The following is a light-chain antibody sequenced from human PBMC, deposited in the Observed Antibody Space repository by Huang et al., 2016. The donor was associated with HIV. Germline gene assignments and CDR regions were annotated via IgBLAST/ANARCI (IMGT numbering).Light chain of an antibody. V-gene: IGKV1-12*01. Sequence: DIQMTQSPSSVSASVGDRVTITCRASQGIYNWLAWYQQKPGKAPKLLIYSASSLSSGVPSRFSGSGFGTDFTLTISSLQPEDFATYYCQQANSFPLTFGGGTNV. CDR1: QGIYNW. CDR2: SAS. J-gene: IGKJ4*01. CDR3: QQANSFPLT.